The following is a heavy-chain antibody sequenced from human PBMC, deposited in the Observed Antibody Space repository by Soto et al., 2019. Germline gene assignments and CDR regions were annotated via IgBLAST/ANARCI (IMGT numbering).Heavy chain of an antibody. CDR1: GFTFRNYA. J-gene: IGHJ4*02. CDR2: LSSSGDDA. D-gene: IGHD3-22*01. Sequence: EVQLLESGGGLAQPGGSLRLSCLASGFTFRNYAMSWVRQAPGKGLEWVSALSSSGDDAFYADSVKGRFTISRDNSRNMLSLQMNRLRDEDTAVYYCAKLEVDSRVDAYFDHWGQGTRVTVSS. CDR3: AKLEVDSRVDAYFDH. V-gene: IGHV3-23*01.